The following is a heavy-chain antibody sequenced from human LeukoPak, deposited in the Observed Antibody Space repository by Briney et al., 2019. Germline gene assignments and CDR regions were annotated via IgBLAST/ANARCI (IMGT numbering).Heavy chain of an antibody. Sequence: ASVKVSCKASGYTFTGYYMHWVRQAPGQGLEWMGRIDPNSGGTSYAQNFQGRVTMTRDTSISTAYMDLTRLTSDDTAVYYCARDASVSADYWGQGTLVPVSS. CDR2: IDPNSGGT. CDR1: GYTFTGYY. CDR3: ARDASVSADY. D-gene: IGHD5/OR15-5a*01. J-gene: IGHJ4*02. V-gene: IGHV1-2*06.